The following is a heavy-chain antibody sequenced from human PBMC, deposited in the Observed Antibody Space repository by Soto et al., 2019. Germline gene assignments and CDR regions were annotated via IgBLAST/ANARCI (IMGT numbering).Heavy chain of an antibody. D-gene: IGHD2-15*01. J-gene: IGHJ4*02. CDR1: GFTFSSYA. CDR2: VSIGGST. Sequence: DVQLLESGGGLVQPEGSLRLSSAASGFTFSSYARGWVRQGPGKGLEWVAVVSIGGSTHYADSVRGRFTFSRDNSKNTLSLQMNSLTAEDTAVYFCAKRRGAGGHFDYWGQGALVTVTS. CDR3: AKRRGAGGHFDY. V-gene: IGHV3-23*01.